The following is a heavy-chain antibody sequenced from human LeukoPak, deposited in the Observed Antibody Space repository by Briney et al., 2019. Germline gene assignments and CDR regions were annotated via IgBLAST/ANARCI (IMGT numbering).Heavy chain of an antibody. Sequence: ASVNVSCKASGYTFTSYDINWVRQATGQGLEWMGWMNPNSGNTGYAQKFQGRVTMTRNASISTAYMELSSLRSEDTAVYYCARGGYGDYNLDYWGQGTLVTVSS. CDR3: ARGGYGDYNLDY. J-gene: IGHJ4*02. D-gene: IGHD4-17*01. CDR1: GYTFTSYD. CDR2: MNPNSGNT. V-gene: IGHV1-8*01.